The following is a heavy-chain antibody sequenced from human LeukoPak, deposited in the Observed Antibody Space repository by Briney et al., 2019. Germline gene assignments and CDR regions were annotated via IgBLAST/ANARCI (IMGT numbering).Heavy chain of an antibody. D-gene: IGHD2-15*01. CDR1: GASISSNNFY. J-gene: IGHJ1*01. CDR3: ARGLCSGGSCYVEFFEH. Sequence: SETLSLTCTVSGASISSNNFYWGWIRQPPGKGLEWIGYIYYSGSTNYNPSLKSRVTISVDTSKNQFSLNLSSMTAADTAVYYCARGLCSGGSCYVEFFEHWGQGTLVTVSS. V-gene: IGHV4-61*05. CDR2: IYYSGST.